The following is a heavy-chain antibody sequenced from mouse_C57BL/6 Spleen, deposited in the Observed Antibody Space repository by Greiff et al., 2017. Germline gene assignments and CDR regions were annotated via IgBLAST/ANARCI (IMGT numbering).Heavy chain of an antibody. CDR1: GYTFTSYW. V-gene: IGHV1-52*01. D-gene: IGHD2-4*01. CDR2: IDPSDSET. CDR3: ARGNEVYDYDGGAFAY. J-gene: IGHJ3*01. Sequence: QVQLQQPGAELVRPGSSVKLSCKASGYTFTSYWMHWVKQRPIQGLEWIGNIDPSDSETHYNQKFKDKATLTVDKSSSTAYMQLSSLTSEDSAVYYCARGNEVYDYDGGAFAYWGQGTLVTVSA.